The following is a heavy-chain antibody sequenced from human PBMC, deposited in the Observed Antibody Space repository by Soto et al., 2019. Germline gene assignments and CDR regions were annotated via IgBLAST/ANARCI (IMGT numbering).Heavy chain of an antibody. V-gene: IGHV3-30-3*01. CDR3: AGAGYYGSCSYYNVRPPHPDD. Sequence: PGGSLRLSCAASGFTFSSYAMHWVRQAPGKGLEWVAVISYDGSNKYYADSVKGRFTISRDNSKNTLYLQMNSLRAEDTAVYYCAGAGYYGSCSYYNVRPPHPDDWGQGTLVTVSS. D-gene: IGHD3-10*01. CDR1: GFTFSSYA. CDR2: ISYDGSNK. J-gene: IGHJ4*02.